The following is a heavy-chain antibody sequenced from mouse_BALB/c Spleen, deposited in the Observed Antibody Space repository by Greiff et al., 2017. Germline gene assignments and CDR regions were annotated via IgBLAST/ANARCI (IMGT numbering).Heavy chain of an antibody. CDR1: GYTFTSYW. CDR2: IAPGSGST. J-gene: IGHJ3*01. V-gene: IGHV1S41*01. CDR3: ARGRDYDYDGFAY. Sequence: DLVKPGASVKLSCKASGYTFTSYWINWIKQRPGQGLEWIGRIAPGSGSTYYNEMFKGKATLTVDTSSSTAYIQLSSLSSEDSAVYFCARGRDYDYDGFAYWGQGTLVTVSA. D-gene: IGHD2-4*01.